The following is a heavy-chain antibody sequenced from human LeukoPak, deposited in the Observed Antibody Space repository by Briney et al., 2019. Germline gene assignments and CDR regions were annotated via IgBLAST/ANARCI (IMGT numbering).Heavy chain of an antibody. CDR3: ARGLIAVAGRRGYYYYMDV. J-gene: IGHJ6*03. Sequence: SETLSLTCTVSGGSISSSSYYWGWIRQPPGKGLEWIGGIYYSGSTYYNPSLKSRVTISVDTSKNQFSLKLSSVTAADTAVYYCARGLIAVAGRRGYYYYMDVWGKGTTVTVSS. CDR2: IYYSGST. CDR1: GGSISSSSYY. D-gene: IGHD6-19*01. V-gene: IGHV4-39*07.